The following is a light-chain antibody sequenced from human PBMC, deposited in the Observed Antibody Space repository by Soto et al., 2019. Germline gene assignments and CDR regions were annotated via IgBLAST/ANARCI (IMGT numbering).Light chain of an antibody. V-gene: IGKV3-15*01. CDR2: GAS. J-gene: IGKJ1*01. CDR3: QQRKT. CDR1: QSVKSS. Sequence: EIMMTQSPATLSVSPGERATLSCRASQSVKSSLAWYQQKPGQAPRLLIYGASTRATGIPARFSGSGSGTEFTLTISSLQSEDFAVYYCQQRKTFGQGTKVDIK.